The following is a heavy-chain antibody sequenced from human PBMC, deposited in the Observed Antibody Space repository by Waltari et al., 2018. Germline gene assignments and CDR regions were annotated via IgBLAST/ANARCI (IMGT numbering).Heavy chain of an antibody. CDR2: ISGSGGST. J-gene: IGHJ5*02. D-gene: IGHD3-16*01. CDR1: GFTFSSYA. V-gene: IGHV3-23*04. CDR3: AKGIWAINWFDP. Sequence: EVQLVESGGGLVQPGGSLRLSCAASGFTFSSYAMSWVRQAPGKGREWVSAISGSGGSTYYADSVKSRFTISRDNSKNTLYLQMNSLRAEDMAVYYCAKGIWAINWFDPWGQGTLVTVSS.